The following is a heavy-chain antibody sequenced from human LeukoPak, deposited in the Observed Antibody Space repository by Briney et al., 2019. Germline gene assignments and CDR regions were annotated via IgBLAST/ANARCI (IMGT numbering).Heavy chain of an antibody. Sequence: GGSLRLSCAASGFTFDDYAMHWVRQAPGKGLEWVSGISWNSGTIYYADSVKGRFTISRDDAKNSLYLQMSSLRAEDTAVYYCAELGITMIGGVWGKGTTVTISS. V-gene: IGHV3-9*01. CDR2: ISWNSGTI. CDR3: AELGITMIGGV. CDR1: GFTFDDYA. D-gene: IGHD3-10*02. J-gene: IGHJ6*04.